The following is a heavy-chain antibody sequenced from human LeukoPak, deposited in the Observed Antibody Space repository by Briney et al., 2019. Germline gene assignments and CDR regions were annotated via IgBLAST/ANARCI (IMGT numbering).Heavy chain of an antibody. CDR2: ISSSSYI. CDR3: AELGITMIGGV. J-gene: IGHJ6*04. D-gene: IGHD3-10*02. V-gene: IGHV3-21*01. CDR1: GFTFSSNS. Sequence: GGSLGLSCAASGFTFSSNSMNWVRQAPGKGLEWVSSISSSSYIYYADSVKSGFTISRDNAKNSLYLQMNSLRAEDTAVYYCAELGITMIGGVWGKGTTVTISS.